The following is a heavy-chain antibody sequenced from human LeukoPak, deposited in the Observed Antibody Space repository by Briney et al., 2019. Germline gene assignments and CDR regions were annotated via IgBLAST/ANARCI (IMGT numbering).Heavy chain of an antibody. CDR3: ARDGLSLYGSGYYYYGMDV. V-gene: IGHV3-23*01. Sequence: GGSLRLSCAASGLTFSSYAMSWVRQAPGKGLEWVSAISGSGGSTYYADSVKGRFTISRDNAKNSLYLQMNSLRAEDTAVYYCARDGLSLYGSGYYYYGMDVWGQGTTVTVSS. CDR2: ISGSGGST. CDR1: GLTFSSYA. J-gene: IGHJ6*02. D-gene: IGHD3-10*01.